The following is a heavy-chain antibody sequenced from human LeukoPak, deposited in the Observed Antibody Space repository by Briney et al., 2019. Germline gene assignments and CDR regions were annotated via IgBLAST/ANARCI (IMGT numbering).Heavy chain of an antibody. J-gene: IGHJ4*02. CDR2: ISGTGGST. Sequence: GESLRLSCAASGFTFSSYAMNWVRQAPGKGLEWVSAISGTGGSTYYADSVKGRFTISRDNSKNTLYLQMNSLRAEDTAVYYCASPRDSSGWYYFDYWGQGTLVTVSS. D-gene: IGHD6-19*01. V-gene: IGHV3-23*01. CDR3: ASPRDSSGWYYFDY. CDR1: GFTFSSYA.